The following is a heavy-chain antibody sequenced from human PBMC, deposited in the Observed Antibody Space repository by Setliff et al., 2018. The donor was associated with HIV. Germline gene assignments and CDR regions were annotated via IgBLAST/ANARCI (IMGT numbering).Heavy chain of an antibody. Sequence: ASVKVSCKASVHTFASYGIGWLRQAPGQGLEWLGWITAYNVDAPNAQKSQGRVTMTIDIPTATAYMEMRSLRFDDTAVYYCATARPGARFDVWGQGTLVTVSS. CDR3: ATARPGARFDV. J-gene: IGHJ4*02. CDR1: VHTFASYG. CDR2: ITAYNVDA. D-gene: IGHD6-6*01. V-gene: IGHV1-18*01.